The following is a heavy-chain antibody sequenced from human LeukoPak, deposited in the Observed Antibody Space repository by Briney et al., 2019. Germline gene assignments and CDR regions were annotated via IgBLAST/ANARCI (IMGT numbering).Heavy chain of an antibody. CDR3: ASKYYDFWSGLNYYYYYMDV. D-gene: IGHD3-3*01. Sequence: ASVKVSCKASGYTFTSYGISWVRQAPGQGLEWVGWMNSNSGNTGYAQKFQGRLTITSVTFISTAYMELSSLRSEDTAVYYCASKYYDFWSGLNYYYYYMDVWGKGTTVTVSS. J-gene: IGHJ6*03. CDR1: GYTFTSYG. V-gene: IGHV1-8*03. CDR2: MNSNSGNT.